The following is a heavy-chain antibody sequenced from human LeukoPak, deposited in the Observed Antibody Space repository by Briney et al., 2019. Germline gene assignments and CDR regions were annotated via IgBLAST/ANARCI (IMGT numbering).Heavy chain of an antibody. CDR3: ARDATPDSSSEAYFQH. V-gene: IGHV1-3*01. CDR1: GYTFTSYA. J-gene: IGHJ1*01. D-gene: IGHD6-13*01. CDR2: INAGNGNT. Sequence: WASVKVSCKASGYTFTSYAMHWVRQAPGQRLEWMGWINAGNGNTKYSQKFRGRVTITRDTSASTAYMELSSLRSEDTAVYYCARDATPDSSSEAYFQHWGQGTLVTVSS.